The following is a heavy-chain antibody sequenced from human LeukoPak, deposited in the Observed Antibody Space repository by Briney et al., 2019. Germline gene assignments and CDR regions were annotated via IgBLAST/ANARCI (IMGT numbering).Heavy chain of an antibody. J-gene: IGHJ4*02. V-gene: IGHV1-69*01. Sequence: ASVTVSCKASGGTFSSYAISWVRQAPGQGLEWMGGIIPIFGTANYAQKFQGRVTITADESTSTAYMELSSLRSEDTAVYYCARGYGDYFFDYWGQGTLVTVSS. CDR1: GGTFSSYA. CDR2: IIPIFGTA. CDR3: ARGYGDYFFDY. D-gene: IGHD4-17*01.